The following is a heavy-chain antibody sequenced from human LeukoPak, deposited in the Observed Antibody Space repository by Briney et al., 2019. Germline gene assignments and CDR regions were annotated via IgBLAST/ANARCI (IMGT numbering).Heavy chain of an antibody. CDR2: ISYDGSNK. V-gene: IGHV3-30*18. D-gene: IGHD6-6*01. CDR1: GFTFSSYG. Sequence: TGGSLRLSCAASGFTFSSYGMHWVRQAPGKGLDWVAVISYDGSNKFYADSVKGRFTISRDNSKNTLYLQVNSLRAEDTAVYYCAKEYSSSSSWYYYMDVWGKGTTVTVSS. CDR3: AKEYSSSSSWYYYMDV. J-gene: IGHJ6*03.